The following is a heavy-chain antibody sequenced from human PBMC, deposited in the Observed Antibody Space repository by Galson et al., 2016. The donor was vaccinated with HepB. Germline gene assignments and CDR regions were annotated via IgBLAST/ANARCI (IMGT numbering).Heavy chain of an antibody. CDR3: ATDLSQITRAGKYYYGLDV. D-gene: IGHD1-14*01. J-gene: IGHJ6*04. CDR1: GYTLPGLA. CDR2: FNPEDGER. V-gene: IGHV1-24*01. Sequence: SVKVSCKVSGYTLPGLAIHWVRQAPGKGLEWMGGFNPEDGERISAQRFQGRLTMTEDSSTDTAFMDLSGLGSDDTAVYFCATDLSQITRAGKYYYGLDVWGKGTAVTVSP.